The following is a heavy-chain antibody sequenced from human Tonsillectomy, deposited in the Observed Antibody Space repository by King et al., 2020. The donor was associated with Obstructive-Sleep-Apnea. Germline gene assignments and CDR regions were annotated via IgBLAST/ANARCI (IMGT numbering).Heavy chain of an antibody. Sequence: QLVQSGAEVKKPGESLKISCKGSGYSFTSYCIGWVRQMPGKGLEWMGIIYPGDSDTRSSPSFQGQDTISADKSISTAYLQWSSLKASDPAMYYCERDGSGYYSEVAYWGQGTLVTVSS. D-gene: IGHD3-22*01. V-gene: IGHV5-51*01. CDR2: IYPGDSDT. J-gene: IGHJ4*02. CDR1: GYSFTSYC. CDR3: ERDGSGYYSEVAY.